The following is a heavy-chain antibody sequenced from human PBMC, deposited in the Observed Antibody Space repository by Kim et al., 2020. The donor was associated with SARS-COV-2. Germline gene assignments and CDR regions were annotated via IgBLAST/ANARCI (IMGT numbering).Heavy chain of an antibody. D-gene: IGHD2-8*01. CDR2: IWYDGSNK. Sequence: GGSLRLSCAASGFTFSSYGMHWVRQAPGKGLEWVAVIWYDGSNKYYADSVKGRFTISRDNSKNTLYLQMNSLRAEDTAVYYCAKRSREWGMDVWGQGTTVTVSS. CDR3: AKRSREWGMDV. J-gene: IGHJ6*02. V-gene: IGHV3-33*06. CDR1: GFTFSSYG.